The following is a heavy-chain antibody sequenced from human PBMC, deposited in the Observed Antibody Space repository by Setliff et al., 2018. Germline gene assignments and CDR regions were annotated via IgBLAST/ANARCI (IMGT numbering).Heavy chain of an antibody. V-gene: IGHV3-48*01. CDR2: ISSSSSTI. Sequence: GGSLRLSCAASGFTFSSYSMDWVRQAPGKGLEWVSYISSSSSTIYYADSVKGRFTISRDNSKNTLYLQMNSLRAEDTAVYYCAKGLVSAGVDYWGQGTLVTVSS. CDR1: GFTFSSYS. D-gene: IGHD6-25*01. J-gene: IGHJ4*02. CDR3: AKGLVSAGVDY.